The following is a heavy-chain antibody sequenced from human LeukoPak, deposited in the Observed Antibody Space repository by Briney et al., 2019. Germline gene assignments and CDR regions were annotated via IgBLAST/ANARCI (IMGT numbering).Heavy chain of an antibody. CDR2: IWFHGSNK. CDR1: GFTFSTYA. V-gene: IGHV3-33*08. J-gene: IGHJ6*02. Sequence: PGGSLRLSCAASGFTFSTYAMTWVRQAPGKGLEWVAFIWFHGSNKYYADSVRGRFTISRDNSKNTLYLQMNSLRAEDTTVYYCARGLSSSSSPYGMDVWGQGTTVTVSS. CDR3: ARGLSSSSSPYGMDV. D-gene: IGHD6-6*01.